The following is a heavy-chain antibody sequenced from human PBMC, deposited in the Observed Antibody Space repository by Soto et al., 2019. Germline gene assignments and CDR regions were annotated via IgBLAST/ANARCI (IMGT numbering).Heavy chain of an antibody. J-gene: IGHJ6*02. V-gene: IGHV1-2*02. D-gene: IGHD3-3*01. CDR3: ARDLPHITIFGVVIIRALYYYGMDV. CDR2: INPNSGGT. CDR1: GDTLTAYY. Sequence: ASVKVSCKPSGDTLTAYYMHWVRQAPGQGLEWLGWINPNSGGTNYAQKCQGRVTMTRDTSISTAYMELSRLRSDDTAVYYCARDLPHITIFGVVIIRALYYYGMDVWGQGTTVTVSS.